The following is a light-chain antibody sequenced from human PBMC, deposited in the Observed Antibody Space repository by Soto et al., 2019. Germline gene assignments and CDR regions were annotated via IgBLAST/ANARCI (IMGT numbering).Light chain of an antibody. CDR1: QDIGTW. J-gene: IGKJ1*01. V-gene: IGKV1-5*03. CDR2: RAS. CDR3: QQYHSYSWT. Sequence: DIQMTQSPSTLSASVGDRVTITCRASQDIGTWLAWYQQKPEKAPKVLIYRASHLESGVPSRFSASGSGTEFSLTINSLQADDFATHYCQQYHSYSWTFGQGTKVESK.